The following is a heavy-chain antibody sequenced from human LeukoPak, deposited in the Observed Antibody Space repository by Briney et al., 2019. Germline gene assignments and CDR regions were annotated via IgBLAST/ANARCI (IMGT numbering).Heavy chain of an antibody. J-gene: IGHJ4*02. D-gene: IGHD1-26*01. CDR2: ISSSGSTI. Sequence: GGSLRLSCAAPGFTVNRTYMSWVRQAPGKGLEWISYISSSGSTIYYADSLKGRFTISRDNARNSLYLQMNSLRAEDTAVYYCARGSSGSYGWENDYWGQGTLVTVSS. CDR3: ARGSSGSYGWENDY. V-gene: IGHV3-48*03. CDR1: GFTVNRTY.